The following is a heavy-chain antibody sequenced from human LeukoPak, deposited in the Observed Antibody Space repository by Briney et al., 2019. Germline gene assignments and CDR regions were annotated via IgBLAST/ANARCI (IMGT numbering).Heavy chain of an antibody. CDR3: AKDFRIGYSAHFDY. V-gene: IGHV3-23*01. CDR1: GFTFRSHA. CDR2: IYENGGTT. D-gene: IGHD2-21*01. J-gene: IGHJ4*02. Sequence: GGSLRLSCVGSGFTFRSHAMSWVRQAPEKGLEFVSGIYENGGTTYYADSVKGRFSISRDNSKNTLYLQMDSLRGEDTAVYYCAKDFRIGYSAHFDYWGQGTLVTVSS.